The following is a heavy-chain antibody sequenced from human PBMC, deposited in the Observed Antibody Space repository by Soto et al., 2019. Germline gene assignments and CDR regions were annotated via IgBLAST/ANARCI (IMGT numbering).Heavy chain of an antibody. CDR1: GGSISSSSYY. CDR2: IYYSGST. D-gene: IGHD2-2*01. V-gene: IGHV4-30-4*01. J-gene: IGHJ4*02. Sequence: PSETLSLTCTVSGGSISSSSYYWSWIRQPPGKGLEWIGYIYYSGSTYYNPSLKSRVTISVDTSKNQFSLKLSSVTAADTAVYYCANQLLSKLYYFDYWGQGTLVTVSS. CDR3: ANQLLSKLYYFDY.